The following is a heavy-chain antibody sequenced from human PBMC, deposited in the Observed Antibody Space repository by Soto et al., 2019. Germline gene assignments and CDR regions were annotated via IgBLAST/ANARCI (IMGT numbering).Heavy chain of an antibody. CDR2: ISAYNCNT. J-gene: IGHJ4*02. Sequence: QVQLVQSGAEVKKPGASVKVSCKASGYTFTSYGISWVRQAPGQGLEWMGWISAYNCNTNYAQKLQGRVTMTTDTSTSPAYIELRSMRSDDTAVYCCARVFPGSSFYEAWFAGGKMYYCDYWGQGTLVTVSS. V-gene: IGHV1-18*01. D-gene: IGHD6-6*01. CDR3: ARVFPGSSFYEAWFAGGKMYYCDY. CDR1: GYTFTSYG.